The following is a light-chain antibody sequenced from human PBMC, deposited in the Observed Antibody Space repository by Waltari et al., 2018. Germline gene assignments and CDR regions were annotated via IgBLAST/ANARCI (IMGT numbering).Light chain of an antibody. Sequence: EVVLTQSPVTLSLAAGERATLSCRASESVSNYLAWYQQKPGQSPRLLIFDTSKRATGIPARCSGSGYGTDFTLTINNQEAEDFALYYCQQGSILPLTFGGGTKVEI. CDR3: QQGSILPLT. CDR2: DTS. CDR1: ESVSNY. J-gene: IGKJ4*01. V-gene: IGKV3-11*01.